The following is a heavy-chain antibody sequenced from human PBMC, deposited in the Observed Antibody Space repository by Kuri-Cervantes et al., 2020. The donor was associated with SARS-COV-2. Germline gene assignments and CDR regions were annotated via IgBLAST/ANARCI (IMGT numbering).Heavy chain of an antibody. CDR3: ASQAAKYCSSTSCYTGVFDY. D-gene: IGHD2-2*02. Sequence: SQTLSLTCAVYGGSFSGYYWSWIRQPPGKGLEWIGEINHSGSTYYNPSLKSRVTISVDTSKNQFSLKLSSVTAADTAVYYCASQAAKYCSSTSCYTGVFDYWGQGTLVTVSS. J-gene: IGHJ4*02. V-gene: IGHV4-34*01. CDR2: INHSGST. CDR1: GGSFSGYY.